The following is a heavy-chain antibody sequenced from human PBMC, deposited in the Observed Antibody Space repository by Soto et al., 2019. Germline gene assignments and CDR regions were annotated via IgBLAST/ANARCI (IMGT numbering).Heavy chain of an antibody. D-gene: IGHD3-22*01. Sequence: SETLSLTCTVSGGSISSGGYYWSWIRQHPGKGLEWIGYIYYSGSTYYNPSLKSRVTISVDTSKNQFSLKLSSVTAADTAVYYCARSPITMIAGYSMDVWGQGTTVTVSS. V-gene: IGHV4-31*03. CDR3: ARSPITMIAGYSMDV. J-gene: IGHJ6*02. CDR1: GGSISSGGYY. CDR2: IYYSGST.